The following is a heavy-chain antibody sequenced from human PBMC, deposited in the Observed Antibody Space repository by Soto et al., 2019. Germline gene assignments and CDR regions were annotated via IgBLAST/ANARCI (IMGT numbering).Heavy chain of an antibody. D-gene: IGHD2-15*01. CDR3: ARMAYCSGGSCYSGDY. Sequence: QVQLVQSGAEVKKPGASVKVSCKASGYTFTSYGISWVRQAPGQGLEWMGWISAYNGNTNYAQKLQGRVTMTTDTSTSTAYMGLGGLRSDDTAVYYCARMAYCSGGSCYSGDYWGQGTLVTVSS. CDR2: ISAYNGNT. V-gene: IGHV1-18*04. CDR1: GYTFTSYG. J-gene: IGHJ4*02.